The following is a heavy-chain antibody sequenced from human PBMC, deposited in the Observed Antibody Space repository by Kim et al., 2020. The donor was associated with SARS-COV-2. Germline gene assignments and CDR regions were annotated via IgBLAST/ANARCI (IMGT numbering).Heavy chain of an antibody. J-gene: IGHJ6*02. Sequence: GRSLRLSCAASGFTFSSYGMHWVRQAPGKGLEWVAVIWYDGSNKYYADSVKGRFTISRDNSKNTLYLQMNSLRAEDTAVYYCVRDGRITAMVRVLDYGMDVWGQGTTVTVSS. CDR3: VRDGRITAMVRVLDYGMDV. CDR2: IWYDGSNK. D-gene: IGHD5-18*01. CDR1: GFTFSSYG. V-gene: IGHV3-33*01.